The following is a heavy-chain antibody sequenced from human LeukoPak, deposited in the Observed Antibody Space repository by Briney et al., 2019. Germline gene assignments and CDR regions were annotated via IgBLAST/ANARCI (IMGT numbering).Heavy chain of an antibody. Sequence: PGESLKISCAASGFTFSTYWMHWVRQAPGKGLVWVSRIKSDGGTNYADSVKGRFTISRDNAKKTVSLQMNSLRPEDTGVYYCARAPSEIGGYYPEYFRHWGQGTLVTVSS. J-gene: IGHJ1*01. CDR2: IKSDGGT. D-gene: IGHD3-22*01. V-gene: IGHV3-74*01. CDR1: GFTFSTYW. CDR3: ARAPSEIGGYYPEYFRH.